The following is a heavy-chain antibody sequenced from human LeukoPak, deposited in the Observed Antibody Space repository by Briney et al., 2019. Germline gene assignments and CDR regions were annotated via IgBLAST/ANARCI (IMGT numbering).Heavy chain of an antibody. CDR3: ARASGYGGAYFDY. CDR2: IYHSGST. J-gene: IGHJ4*02. D-gene: IGHD5-12*01. V-gene: IGHV4-30-2*01. Sequence: PSETLSLTWAVSGGSISSGGYSWSWIRQPPGKGLEWIGDIYHSGSTYYNPSLKSRVTISVDRSKNQFSLKLSSVTAADTAVYYCARASGYGGAYFDYWGQGTLVTVSS. CDR1: GGSISSGGYS.